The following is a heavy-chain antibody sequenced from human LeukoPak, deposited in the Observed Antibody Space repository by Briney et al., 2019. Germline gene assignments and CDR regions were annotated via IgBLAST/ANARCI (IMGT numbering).Heavy chain of an antibody. V-gene: IGHV3-21*01. CDR1: GFTFSSYS. D-gene: IGHD3-22*01. CDR2: ISSSSSYI. J-gene: IGHJ4*02. CDR3: ARAPAYYYDSSGLN. Sequence: GGSLRLSCAASGFTFSSYSMNWVRQAPGKGLEWVSSISSSSSYIYYADSVKGRFTISRDNAKNSLYLQMNSLRTEDTAVYYCARAPAYYYDSSGLNWGQGTLVTVSS.